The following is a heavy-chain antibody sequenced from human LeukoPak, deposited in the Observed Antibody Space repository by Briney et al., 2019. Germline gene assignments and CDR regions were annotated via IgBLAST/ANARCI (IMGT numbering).Heavy chain of an antibody. CDR1: GYTFTSYY. CDR2: INPSGGST. CDR3: ARDLARNRVPDDYDIFTTEPD. Sequence: GASVKVSCKASGYTFTSYYMHWVRQAPGQGLEWMGIINPSGGSTSYAQKFQGRVTMTRDTSTSTVYMELSSLRSEDTAVYYCARDLARNRVPDDYDIFTTEPDWGQGTLVTVSS. D-gene: IGHD3-9*01. V-gene: IGHV1-46*01. J-gene: IGHJ4*02.